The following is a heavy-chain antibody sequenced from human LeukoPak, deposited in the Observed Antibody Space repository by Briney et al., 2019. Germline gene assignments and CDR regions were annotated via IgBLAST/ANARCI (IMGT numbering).Heavy chain of an antibody. CDR3: ARGTYYDILSGDANDAFDI. J-gene: IGHJ3*02. D-gene: IGHD3-9*01. CDR2: ISYDGSNK. Sequence: GGSLRLSCAASGFTFSSYAMHWVRQAPGKGLEWVAVISYDGSNKYYAGSVKGRFTISRDNSKNTLYLQMNSLRAEDTAVYYCARGTYYDILSGDANDAFDIWGQGTMVTVSS. CDR1: GFTFSSYA. V-gene: IGHV3-30*04.